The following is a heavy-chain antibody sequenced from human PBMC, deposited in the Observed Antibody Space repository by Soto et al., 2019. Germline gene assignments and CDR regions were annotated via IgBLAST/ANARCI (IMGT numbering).Heavy chain of an antibody. V-gene: IGHV1-69*13. CDR3: ARPLWGGDYVEGAFDI. D-gene: IGHD4-17*01. Sequence: SVKVSCKASGGTFSSYAISWVRQAPGQGLEWMGGIIPIFGTANYAQKFQGRVTITADESTSTAYMELSSLRSEDTAVYYCARPLWGGDYVEGAFDIWGQGTMVTVSS. CDR2: IIPIFGTA. J-gene: IGHJ3*02. CDR1: GGTFSSYA.